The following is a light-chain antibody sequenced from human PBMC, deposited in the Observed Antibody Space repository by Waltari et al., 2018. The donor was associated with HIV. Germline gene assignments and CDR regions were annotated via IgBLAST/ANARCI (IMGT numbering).Light chain of an antibody. Sequence: SFELTQPPSVSVSPGQAARITCSGDALPKQYADWYQQKPGQDPVGLIYKDSERPSGIPEGCSGSRSGTTVTLPISGVLAEDEADDYCQSTDSSATYVFGAGTRVTVL. J-gene: IGLJ1*01. CDR1: ALPKQY. CDR2: KDS. CDR3: QSTDSSATYV. V-gene: IGLV3-25*03.